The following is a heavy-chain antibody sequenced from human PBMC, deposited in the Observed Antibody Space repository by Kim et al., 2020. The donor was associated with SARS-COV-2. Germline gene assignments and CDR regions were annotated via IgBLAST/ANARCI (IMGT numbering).Heavy chain of an antibody. J-gene: IGHJ4*02. CDR3: ARESVGYSYGIDY. D-gene: IGHD5-18*01. Sequence: YSQKFQGRVTITRDTSASTAYMELSSLRSEDTAVYYCARESVGYSYGIDYWGQGTLVTVSS. V-gene: IGHV1-3*01.